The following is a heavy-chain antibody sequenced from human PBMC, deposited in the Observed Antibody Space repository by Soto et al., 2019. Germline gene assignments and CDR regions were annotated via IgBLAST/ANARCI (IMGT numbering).Heavy chain of an antibody. CDR3: ARGSSRYYDSSGYLP. Sequence: SETLSLTCTVSGGSISSYYWSWIRQPPGKGLEWIGYIYYSGSTNYNPSLKSRVTISVDTSKNQFSLKLSSVTAADTAVYYCARGSSRYYDSSGYLPWGQGTLVTVSS. CDR2: IYYSGST. CDR1: GGSISSYY. D-gene: IGHD3-22*01. J-gene: IGHJ5*02. V-gene: IGHV4-59*01.